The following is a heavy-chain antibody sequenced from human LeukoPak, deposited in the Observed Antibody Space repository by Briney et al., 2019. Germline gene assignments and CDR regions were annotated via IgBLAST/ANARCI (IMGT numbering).Heavy chain of an antibody. CDR1: GYTFTTYY. D-gene: IGHD3-22*01. CDR3: ARMTVSDRDNWFDP. V-gene: IGHV1-46*01. J-gene: IGHJ5*02. CDR2: VNPSGGGT. Sequence: ASVKVSCKASGYTFTTYYMHWVRQAPGQGLEWMGVVNPSGGGTSYSQMFQGRVTFTRNTAINTAYMELSSLRSEDTAVYYCARMTVSDRDNWFDPWGQGTLVTVSS.